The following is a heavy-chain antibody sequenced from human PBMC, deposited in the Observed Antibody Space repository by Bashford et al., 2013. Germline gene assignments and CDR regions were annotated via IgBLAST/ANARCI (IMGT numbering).Heavy chain of an antibody. CDR2: INPNSGGT. V-gene: IGHV1-2*04. Sequence: VASVKVSCKASGYTFTGYYMHWVRQAPGQGLEWMGWINPNSGGTNYAQKFQGWVTMTRDTSISTAYMELSRLRSDDTAVYYCARDLLAVAGSGSAWYYGMDVVGTNGTTVTVSS. D-gene: IGHD6-19*01. CDR3: ARDLLAVAGSGSAWYYGMDV. CDR1: GYTFTGYY. J-gene: IGHJ6*01.